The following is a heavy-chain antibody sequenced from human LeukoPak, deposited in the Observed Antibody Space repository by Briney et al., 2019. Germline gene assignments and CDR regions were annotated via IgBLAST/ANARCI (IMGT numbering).Heavy chain of an antibody. Sequence: GGSLRLSCAASGFTFSSYAMSWVRQAPGKGPEWVSAISGSGGSTYYADSVKGRFTISRDNSKNTLYLQMNSLRAEDTAVYYSAKYSYAYSSGYPRDYWGQGTLVTVSS. CDR1: GFTFSSYA. V-gene: IGHV3-23*01. D-gene: IGHD3-22*01. J-gene: IGHJ4*02. CDR3: AKYSYAYSSGYPRDY. CDR2: ISGSGGST.